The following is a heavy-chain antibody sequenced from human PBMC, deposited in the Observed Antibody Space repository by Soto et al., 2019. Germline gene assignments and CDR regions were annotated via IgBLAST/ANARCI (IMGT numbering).Heavy chain of an antibody. Sequence: QVQLQESGPGLVKPSQTLSLTCTVSGGSISSGGYYWSWIRQHPGKGLEWIGYIYYSGSTYYNPSLKRRVTISVDTSKTQVSLKLSSVTAADTAVYYCAKLWFGADCYYGMDVWGQGTTVTGSS. CDR1: GGSISSGGYY. D-gene: IGHD3-10*01. V-gene: IGHV4-31*03. J-gene: IGHJ6*02. CDR3: AKLWFGADCYYGMDV. CDR2: IYYSGST.